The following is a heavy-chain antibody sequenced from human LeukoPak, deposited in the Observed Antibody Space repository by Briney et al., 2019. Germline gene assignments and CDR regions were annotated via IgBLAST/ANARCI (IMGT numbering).Heavy chain of an antibody. J-gene: IGHJ4*02. V-gene: IGHV1-24*01. Sequence: ASVKVSCKVSGYTLTELSMHWVRQAPGKALEWMGGFDPEDDERIYAQKFQGRVTMTEDTSTDTAYMELSSLRSEDTAVYYCATGSLLRFYNFDYWGQGTLVTVSS. D-gene: IGHD3-3*01. CDR2: FDPEDDER. CDR3: ATGSLLRFYNFDY. CDR1: GYTLTELS.